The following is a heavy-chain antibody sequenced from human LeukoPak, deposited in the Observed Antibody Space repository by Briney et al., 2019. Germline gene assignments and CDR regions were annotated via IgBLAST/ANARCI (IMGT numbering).Heavy chain of an antibody. CDR2: MRYDGSNK. Sequence: GGSLRLSCAASGFTFSSYGMHRVHRAPGKGLEWVAFMRYDGSNKYYADSVKGRFTISRDNSKNTLYLQMNSLRAEDTAVYYCATAVLRFLEWLEKNDYWGQGTLVTVPS. V-gene: IGHV3-30*02. CDR3: ATAVLRFLEWLEKNDY. J-gene: IGHJ4*02. D-gene: IGHD3-3*01. CDR1: GFTFSSYG.